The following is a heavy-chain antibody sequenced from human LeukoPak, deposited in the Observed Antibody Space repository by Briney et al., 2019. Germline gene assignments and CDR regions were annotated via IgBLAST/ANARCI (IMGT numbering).Heavy chain of an antibody. J-gene: IGHJ3*02. CDR3: AKPYCSGGSCPHRLDAFDI. CDR2: ISGSGGST. D-gene: IGHD2-15*01. V-gene: IGHV3-23*01. Sequence: PSETLSLTCTDSGGSISSYYWSWIRQPPGKGLEWVSGISGSGGSTYYADSVRGRFTISRDNSKNTLYLQMNSLRAEDTAVYYCAKPYCSGGSCPHRLDAFDIWGQGTMVTVSS. CDR1: GGSISSYY.